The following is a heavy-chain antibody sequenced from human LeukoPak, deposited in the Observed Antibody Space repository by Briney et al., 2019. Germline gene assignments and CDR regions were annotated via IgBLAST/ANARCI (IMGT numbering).Heavy chain of an antibody. V-gene: IGHV3-23*01. CDR3: AKECSSGWYAGVDY. D-gene: IGHD6-19*01. CDR1: GFTFSSYG. Sequence: GGSLRLSCAASGFTFSSYGMSWVRQAPGKGLEWVSAISGSGGSTYYADSVKGRFTISRDNSKNTLYLQMNSLRAEDTAVYYCAKECSSGWYAGVDYWGQGTLVTVSS. J-gene: IGHJ4*02. CDR2: ISGSGGST.